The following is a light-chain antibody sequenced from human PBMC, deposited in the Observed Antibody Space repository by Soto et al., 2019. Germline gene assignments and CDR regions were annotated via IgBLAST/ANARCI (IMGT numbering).Light chain of an antibody. V-gene: IGKV3D-15*01. CDR1: QTVSSTY. J-gene: IGKJ4*01. CDR2: WAS. CDR3: QQYNNWPLT. Sequence: EIVLTQSPGTLSLSPGETATLSCRASQTVSSTYLAWYQQKPGQAPRLLIYWASSRASGIPDRFSGSGSGTEFTLTISSLQSEDFALYYCQQYNNWPLTFGGGTKVDIK.